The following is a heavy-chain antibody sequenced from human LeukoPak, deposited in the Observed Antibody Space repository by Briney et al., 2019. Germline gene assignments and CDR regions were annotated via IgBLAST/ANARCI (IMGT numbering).Heavy chain of an antibody. CDR2: ISGSSVYI. J-gene: IGHJ3*02. CDR1: GFTLSSYT. CDR3: ARVSVAGAVIDAFDM. Sequence: GGSLRLSCAASGFTLSSYTMNWVRQAPGKGLGWVSCISGSSVYIYYADSLKGRFTISRDNAKNSLYLQMNGLRAEDTAVYYCARVSVAGAVIDAFDMWGQGTMVTVSS. D-gene: IGHD6-19*01. V-gene: IGHV3-21*01.